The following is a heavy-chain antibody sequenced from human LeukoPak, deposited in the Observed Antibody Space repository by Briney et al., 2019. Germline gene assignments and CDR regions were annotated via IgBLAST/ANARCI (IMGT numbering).Heavy chain of an antibody. Sequence: SETLSLTCTVSGGSISSYYWSWIRQPAGKGLEWIGRIYTSGSTNYNPSLESRVTMSVDTSKNQFSLKLSSVTAADTAVYYCARDACSGGSCYSTWYYYYGMDVWGQGTTVTVSS. CDR2: IYTSGST. V-gene: IGHV4-4*07. CDR3: ARDACSGGSCYSTWYYYYGMDV. J-gene: IGHJ6*02. CDR1: GGSISSYY. D-gene: IGHD2-15*01.